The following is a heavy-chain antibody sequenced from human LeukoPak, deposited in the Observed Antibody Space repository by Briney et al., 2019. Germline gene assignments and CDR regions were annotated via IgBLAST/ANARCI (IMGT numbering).Heavy chain of an antibody. CDR3: AREAGLNYYDSSGYYGY. Sequence: ASVKVSCKASGYTFTGYYMHWVRQAPGQGLEWMGWINPNSGGTNYAQKFQGRVTMTRDTSISTAYMELSRLRSDDTAVYYCAREAGLNYYDSSGYYGYWGQGTLVTVSS. CDR1: GYTFTGYY. J-gene: IGHJ4*02. V-gene: IGHV1-2*02. D-gene: IGHD3-22*01. CDR2: INPNSGGT.